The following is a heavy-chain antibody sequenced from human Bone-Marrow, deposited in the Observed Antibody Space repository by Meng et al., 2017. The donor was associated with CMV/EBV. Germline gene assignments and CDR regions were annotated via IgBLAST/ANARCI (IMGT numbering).Heavy chain of an antibody. CDR2: ISAYNGNT. CDR3: ARSTGDPGGYYYYGMDV. V-gene: IGHV1-18*01. D-gene: IGHD7-27*01. CDR1: GGTFSSYA. Sequence: ASVKVSCKASGGTFSSYAISWVRQAPGQGLEWMGWISAYNGNTNYAQKLQGRVTMTTDTSTSTAYMELRSLRSDDTAVYYCARSTGDPGGYYYYGMDVWGQGTTVTVSS. J-gene: IGHJ6*02.